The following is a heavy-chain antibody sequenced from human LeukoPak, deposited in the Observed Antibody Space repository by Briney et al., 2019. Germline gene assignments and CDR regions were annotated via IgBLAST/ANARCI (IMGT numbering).Heavy chain of an antibody. V-gene: IGHV1-2*02. CDR3: GRVERIAVAEYDY. D-gene: IGHD6-19*01. CDR2: INPNSGGT. CDR1: GYTFTGYY. Sequence: GASVKVSCKASGYTFTGYYIHWVRQAPGQGLEWMGWINPNSGGTNYAQKFQGRVTMTRDTSISTAYMELSRLRSDDTAVYYCGRVERIAVAEYDYWGQGTLVTVSS. J-gene: IGHJ4*02.